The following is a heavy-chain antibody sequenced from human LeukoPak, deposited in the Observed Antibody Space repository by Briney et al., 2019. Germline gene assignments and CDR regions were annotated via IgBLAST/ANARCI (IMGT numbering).Heavy chain of an antibody. Sequence: SETLSLTCTVSAGSISSYYWSWIRQPPGKGLEWIGYMYYSGSTYYNPSLKSRVTISVDTSKNQFSLKLSSVTAADTAVYYCARVSPSDAFDIWGQGTMVTVSS. J-gene: IGHJ3*02. V-gene: IGHV4-59*12. CDR2: MYYSGST. CDR1: AGSISSYY. CDR3: ARVSPSDAFDI. D-gene: IGHD5/OR15-5a*01.